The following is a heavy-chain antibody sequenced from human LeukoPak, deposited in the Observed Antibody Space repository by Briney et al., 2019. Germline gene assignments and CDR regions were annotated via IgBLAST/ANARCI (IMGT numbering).Heavy chain of an antibody. CDR2: ISTTGTTI. CDR3: ARRYCSSTSCLLDY. V-gene: IGHV3-48*03. J-gene: IGHJ4*02. Sequence: GGSLRLSCAVSGFTFSSYEMNWVRQAPGKGLEWLPHISTTGTTIYYAESLKGRFTISRDNAKNSLWLQMNSLRAEDTAVYYCARRYCSSTSCLLDYWGQGTLVTVSS. D-gene: IGHD2-2*01. CDR1: GFTFSSYE.